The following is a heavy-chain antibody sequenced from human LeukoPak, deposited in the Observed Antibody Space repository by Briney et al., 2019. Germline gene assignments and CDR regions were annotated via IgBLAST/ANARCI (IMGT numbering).Heavy chain of an antibody. J-gene: IGHJ4*02. V-gene: IGHV3-23*01. D-gene: IGHD6-13*01. CDR3: AKDLGGSSWYYYNTPLY. CDR1: GFTFSNYA. CDR2: ISGSGGRT. Sequence: GGSLRLSCVASGFTFSNYAMSWVRQAPGKGMEWVSAISGSGGRTYYADSVKGRFTISRDNSKNTLYLQMNSLRAEDTAVYYCAKDLGGSSWYYYNTPLYWGQGTLVTVSS.